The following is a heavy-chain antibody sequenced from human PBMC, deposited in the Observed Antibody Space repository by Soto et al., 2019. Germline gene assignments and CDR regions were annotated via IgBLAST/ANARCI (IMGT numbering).Heavy chain of an antibody. Sequence: QVQLVESGGGVVQPGRSLRLSCAVSGFTFRSYAIHWARQAPGKGLEWVAVISHDGSETHYADFVKGRFTISRDNSKNTLYLQMRSLRPADRALYYCASDGEWELLGGYFAYWGQGTLVTVSS. CDR2: ISHDGSET. CDR3: ASDGEWELLGGYFAY. V-gene: IGHV3-30*04. J-gene: IGHJ4*02. CDR1: GFTFRSYA. D-gene: IGHD1-26*01.